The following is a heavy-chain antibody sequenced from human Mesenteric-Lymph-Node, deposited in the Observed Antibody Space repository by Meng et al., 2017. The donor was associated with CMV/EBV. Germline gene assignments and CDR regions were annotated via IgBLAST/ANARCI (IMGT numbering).Heavy chain of an antibody. CDR3: ARRGNSYYRSSGLSLSPQYFDY. Sequence: YMCWLSRDQARKSVEGTFYSYTSANTNYKDSVKSRVTISGDKAKNSLYLQMSSLTAEDTAVYYCARRGNSYYRSSGLSLSPQYFDYWGQGTLVTVSS. D-gene: IGHD3-22*01. V-gene: IGHV3-11*06. J-gene: IGHJ4*02. CDR1: Y. CDR2: SYTSANT.